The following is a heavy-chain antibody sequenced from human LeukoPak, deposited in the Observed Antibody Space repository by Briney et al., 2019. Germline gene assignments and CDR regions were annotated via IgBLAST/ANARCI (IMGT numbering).Heavy chain of an antibody. V-gene: IGHV4-38-2*01. Sequence: SETLSLTCAVSGYSIASAYYWGWIRPPPGKGLEWIGSFYHGGSTYYNPSLKSRVTISVETSKNQFSLRLNSVTAADTAVYYCARDGYCSGGSCLALNWFDPWGQGTLVAVSS. CDR2: FYHGGST. CDR1: GYSIASAYY. J-gene: IGHJ5*02. CDR3: ARDGYCSGGSCLALNWFDP. D-gene: IGHD2-15*01.